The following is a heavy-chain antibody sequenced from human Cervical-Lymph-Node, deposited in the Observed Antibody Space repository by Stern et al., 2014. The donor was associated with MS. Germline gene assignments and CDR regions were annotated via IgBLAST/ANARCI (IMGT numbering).Heavy chain of an antibody. CDR1: GYTFTSYG. Sequence: QVQLGQSGGDVIQPVASLKLSCTASGYTFTSYGMSWVRQAPGKGLEWMGVISAYSGNTNYAQKLQGRVTMTTDTSTSTAYMELRSLRSDDTAVYYCARGLLGSENAFDIWGQGTMVTVSS. CDR2: ISAYSGNT. J-gene: IGHJ3*02. CDR3: ARGLLGSENAFDI. V-gene: IGHV1-18*01. D-gene: IGHD2-15*01.